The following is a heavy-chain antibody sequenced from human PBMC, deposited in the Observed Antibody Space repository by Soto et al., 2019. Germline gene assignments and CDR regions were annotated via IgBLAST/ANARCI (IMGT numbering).Heavy chain of an antibody. CDR3: ARESDSSNAFDP. CDR1: GYTFTSYD. J-gene: IGHJ5*02. D-gene: IGHD6-13*01. V-gene: IGHV1-18*01. CDR2: INPNSGNT. Sequence: ASVKVSCKASGYTFTSYDINWVRQPPGQGLEWMGWINPNSGNTSYAQKLQGRVTMTTDTSTSTAYMELRSLRSDDTAVYYCARESDSSNAFDPWGQGTLVTVSS.